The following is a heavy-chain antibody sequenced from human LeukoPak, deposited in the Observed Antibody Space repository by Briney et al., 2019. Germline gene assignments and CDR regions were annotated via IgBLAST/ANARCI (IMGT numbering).Heavy chain of an antibody. CDR3: ARGITIFGVVLDAFDI. J-gene: IGHJ3*02. V-gene: IGHV4-31*03. CDR1: GGSISSGGYY. D-gene: IGHD3-3*01. CDR2: IYYSGST. Sequence: SETLSLTCTVSGGSISSGGYYWSWIHQHPGKGLEWIGYIYYSGSTYYNPSLKSRVTISVDTSKNQFSLKLSSVTAADTAVYYCARGITIFGVVLDAFDIWGQGTMVTVSS.